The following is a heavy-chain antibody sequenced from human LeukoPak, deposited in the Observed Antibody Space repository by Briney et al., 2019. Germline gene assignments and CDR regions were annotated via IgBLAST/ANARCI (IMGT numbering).Heavy chain of an antibody. CDR3: ARASHLGELSLGY. V-gene: IGHV4-31*03. CDR2: ISYSGTT. Sequence: TLSLTCTVSGGSITSGGRYWSWIRQHPGKGLEWIGYISYSGTTYYNPSLKSRVTISLGTSKNQFSLQLSSVTAADTAVYYCARASHLGELSLGYWGQGTLVTVSS. CDR1: GGSITSGGRY. J-gene: IGHJ4*02. D-gene: IGHD3-16*02.